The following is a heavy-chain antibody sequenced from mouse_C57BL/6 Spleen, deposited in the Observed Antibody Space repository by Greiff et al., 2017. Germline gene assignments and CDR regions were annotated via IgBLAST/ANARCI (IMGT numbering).Heavy chain of an antibody. V-gene: IGHV14-2*01. D-gene: IGHD2-4*01. CDR1: GFNIKDYY. CDR3: VDDYEFPAWFAY. CDR2: IDPEDGET. Sequence: EVKLQQSGAELVKPGASVKLSCTASGFNIKDYYMHWVKQRTEQGLEWIGRIDPEDGETKYAPKFQGKATITADTSSNTAYLQLSSLTSEDTAVYYCVDDYEFPAWFAYWGQGTLVTVSA. J-gene: IGHJ3*01.